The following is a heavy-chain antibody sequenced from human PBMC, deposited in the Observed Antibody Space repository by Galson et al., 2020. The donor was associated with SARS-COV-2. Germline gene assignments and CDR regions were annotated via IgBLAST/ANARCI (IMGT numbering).Heavy chain of an antibody. D-gene: IGHD1-7*01. V-gene: IGHV1-46*01. CDR3: ARKGGTYYFDS. CDR2: INPTGAST. CDR1: GYTFTSYY. J-gene: IGHJ4*02. Sequence: ASVKVSCKASGYTFTSYYLHWVRQAPGQGLEWMGIINPTGASTSYAQKFQGRVTMTSDTSTRTVYMELSSLRSEDTAVYFCARKGGTYYFDSWGQGTLVTVSS.